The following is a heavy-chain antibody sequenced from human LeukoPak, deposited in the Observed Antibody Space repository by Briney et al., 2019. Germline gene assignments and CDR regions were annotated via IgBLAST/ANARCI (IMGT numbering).Heavy chain of an antibody. V-gene: IGHV4-34*01. Sequence: SETLSLTCAVYGGSFSNYYWSWIRQPPGKGLEWIGEINHSGSTNYNPSLKSRVTISVDTSKNQFSLKLSSVTAADTAVYYCARAGVAAAGEFDYWGQGTLVTVSS. D-gene: IGHD6-13*01. CDR3: ARAGVAAAGEFDY. CDR2: INHSGST. J-gene: IGHJ4*02. CDR1: GGSFSNYY.